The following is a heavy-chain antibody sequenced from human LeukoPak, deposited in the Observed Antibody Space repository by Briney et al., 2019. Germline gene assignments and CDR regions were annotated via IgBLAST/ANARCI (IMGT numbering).Heavy chain of an antibody. CDR2: IYTSGST. Sequence: PSETLSLTCTVSGGSISSYYWSWIRQPAGKGLEWIGRIYTSGSTNYNPSLKSRVTMSVDTSKNQFSLKLSSVTAADTAVYYCARETTSKTSPAPYYYYCYMDVWGKGTTVTVSS. V-gene: IGHV4-4*07. D-gene: IGHD1-14*01. J-gene: IGHJ6*03. CDR3: ARETTSKTSPAPYYYYCYMDV. CDR1: GGSISSYY.